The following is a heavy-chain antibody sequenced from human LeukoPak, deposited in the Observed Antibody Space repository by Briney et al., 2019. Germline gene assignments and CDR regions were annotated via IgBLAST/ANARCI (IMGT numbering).Heavy chain of an antibody. CDR1: GFTFSSYS. D-gene: IGHD6-13*01. V-gene: IGHV3-21*01. CDR2: ISSSSSYI. J-gene: IGHJ5*02. CDR3: ARGGAAAGTDWFDP. Sequence: GGSLRLSCAASGFTFSSYSMNWVRQAPGKGLEWVSSISSSSSYIYYADSVKGRFTISRDNAKNSLYLQMNSLRAEDTAVYYCARGGAAAGTDWFDPWGQGTLVTVSS.